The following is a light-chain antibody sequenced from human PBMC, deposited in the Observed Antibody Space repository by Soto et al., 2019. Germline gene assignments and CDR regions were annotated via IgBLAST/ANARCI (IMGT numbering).Light chain of an antibody. J-gene: IGKJ2*01. CDR1: QSVSKF. CDR3: QQTFSVPYT. CDR2: TTS. V-gene: IGKV1-39*01. Sequence: DIQMTQSPSPLSASVGDRVTITCRASQSVSKFLNWYQQKPGQAPMLLIYTTSTLHSGVPSRFSGVVSGTEYTLTISGLLPEDFATYSGQQTFSVPYTFGQGTQLDVK.